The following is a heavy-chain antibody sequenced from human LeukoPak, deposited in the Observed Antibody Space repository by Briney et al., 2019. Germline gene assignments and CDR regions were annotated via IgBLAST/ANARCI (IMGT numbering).Heavy chain of an antibody. CDR2: INHSGST. V-gene: IGHV4-34*01. D-gene: IGHD2-2*01. J-gene: IGHJ6*02. CDR3: ARVSRYYYYGMDV. Sequence: PSETLSLTCAVYGGSFSGYYWSWIRQPPGKGLEWIGEINHSGSTNCNPSLKSRVTISVDTSKNQFSLKLSSVTAADTAVYYCARVSRYYYYGMDVWGQGTTVTVSS. CDR1: GGSFSGYY.